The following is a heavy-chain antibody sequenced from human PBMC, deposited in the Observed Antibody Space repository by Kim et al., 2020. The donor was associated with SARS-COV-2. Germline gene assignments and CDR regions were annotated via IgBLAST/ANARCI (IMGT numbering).Heavy chain of an antibody. Sequence: GGSLRLSCAASGFTFDDYAMHWVRQAPGKGLEWVSGISWNSGSIGYADSVKGRFTISRDNAKNSLYLQMNSLRAEDTALYYCAKTAVKGIAVAGIAWFDPWGQGTLVTVSS. V-gene: IGHV3-9*01. CDR1: GFTFDDYA. D-gene: IGHD6-19*01. J-gene: IGHJ5*02. CDR2: ISWNSGSI. CDR3: AKTAVKGIAVAGIAWFDP.